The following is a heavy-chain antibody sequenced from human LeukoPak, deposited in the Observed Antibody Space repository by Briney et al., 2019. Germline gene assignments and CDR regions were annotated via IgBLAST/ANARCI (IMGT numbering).Heavy chain of an antibody. V-gene: IGHV3-23*01. Sequence: GGSLRLSCAASGFTFSSYAMSWVRQAPGMGLEWVSGMSGSGGSNTFYADSVKGRFTISRDNSKNTLYLQMHSLRAEDTAVYYCAKDWQLVDYWGQGTLVTVSS. CDR2: MSGSGGSNT. CDR3: AKDWQLVDY. D-gene: IGHD6-6*01. CDR1: GFTFSSYA. J-gene: IGHJ4*02.